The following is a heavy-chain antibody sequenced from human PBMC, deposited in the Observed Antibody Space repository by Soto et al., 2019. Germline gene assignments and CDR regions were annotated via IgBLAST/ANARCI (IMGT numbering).Heavy chain of an antibody. J-gene: IGHJ6*02. V-gene: IGHV1-3*01. CDR1: GYTFTSYA. CDR3: ARRSAVYYYYGMDV. Sequence: ASVKVSCKASGYTFTSYAMHWVRQAPGQRLEWMGWINAGNGNTKYSQKFQGRVTITRDTSAGTAYMELSSLRSEDTAVYYCARRSAVYYYYGMDVWGQGTTVTVSS. CDR2: INAGNGNT.